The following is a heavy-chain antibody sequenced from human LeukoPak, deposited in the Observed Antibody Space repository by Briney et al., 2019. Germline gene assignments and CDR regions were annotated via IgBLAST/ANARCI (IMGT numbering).Heavy chain of an antibody. CDR3: ARTTIVGATPYWYFDL. J-gene: IGHJ2*01. CDR1: GGSISSSSYY. Sequence: SETLSLTCTVSGGSISSSSYYWGWIRQPPGKGLEWIGSIYYSGRTYYNPSLKSRVTISVDTSKNQFSLKLSSVTAADTAVYYCARTTIVGATPYWYFDLWGRGTLVTVSS. CDR2: IYYSGRT. V-gene: IGHV4-39*07. D-gene: IGHD1-26*01.